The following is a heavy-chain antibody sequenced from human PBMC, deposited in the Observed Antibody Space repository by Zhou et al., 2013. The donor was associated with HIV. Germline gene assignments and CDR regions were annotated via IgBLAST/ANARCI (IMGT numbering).Heavy chain of an antibody. D-gene: IGHD5-18*01. CDR2: INPSGGRA. J-gene: IGHJ6*03. CDR1: GYTFTDHY. V-gene: IGHV1-46*01. CDR3: ATFGPSGYSYGQHYYYYYMDV. Sequence: QVQLVQSGAEVKKPGASVKVSCKASGYTFTDHYLHWVRQAPGQGLQWMGIINPSGGRANYAQKFQGRVTMTRDTSTNTVYMELSSLRPDDTAVYYCATFGPSGYSYGQHYYYYYMDVWGKGTTVTVSS.